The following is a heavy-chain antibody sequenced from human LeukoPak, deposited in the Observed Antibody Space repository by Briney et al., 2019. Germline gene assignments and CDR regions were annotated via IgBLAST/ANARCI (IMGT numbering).Heavy chain of an antibody. J-gene: IGHJ6*02. Sequence: PSETLSLTCTVSGGSISSYYWSWIRQPPGKGLEWIGYIYYSGGTNYNPSLKSRVTISVDTSKNQFSLKLSSVTAADTAVYYCARDRWDTVIRFSYYGMDVWGQGTTVTVSS. V-gene: IGHV4-59*01. CDR3: ARDRWDTVIRFSYYGMDV. CDR1: GGSISSYY. D-gene: IGHD4-17*01. CDR2: IYYSGGT.